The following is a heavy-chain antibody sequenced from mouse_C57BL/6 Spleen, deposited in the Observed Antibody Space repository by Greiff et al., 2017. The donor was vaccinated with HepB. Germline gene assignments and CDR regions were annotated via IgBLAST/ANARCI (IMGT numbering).Heavy chain of an antibody. D-gene: IGHD2-4*01. V-gene: IGHV1-19*01. CDR3: AGDYDVVFAY. Sequence: EVKLVESGPVLVKPGASVKMSCKASGYTFTDYYMNWVKQSHGKSLEWIGVINPYNGGTSYNQKFKGKATLTVDKSSSTAYMELNSLTSEDSAVYYCAGDYDVVFAYWGQGTLVTVSA. CDR1: GYTFTDYY. J-gene: IGHJ3*01. CDR2: INPYNGGT.